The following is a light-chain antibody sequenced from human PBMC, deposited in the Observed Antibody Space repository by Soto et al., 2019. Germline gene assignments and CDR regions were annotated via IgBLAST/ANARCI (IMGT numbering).Light chain of an antibody. CDR1: QSVSSY. V-gene: IGKV3-11*01. J-gene: IGKJ1*01. Sequence: EIVLTQSPATLSLSPGERATLSCRASQSVSSYLAWYQQKPGQAPRLLIYDASNRATGVPARFSGSGFGTAFTLTISSLQSEDFAVYYCQHYNNWPPWTFGQGTKVDIK. CDR3: QHYNNWPPWT. CDR2: DAS.